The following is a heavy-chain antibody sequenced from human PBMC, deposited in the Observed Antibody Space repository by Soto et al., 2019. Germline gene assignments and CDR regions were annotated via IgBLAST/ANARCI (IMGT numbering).Heavy chain of an antibody. CDR3: ARGRDTYYYDSSGYSGWYFDL. CDR1: GGTFSSDG. V-gene: IGHV1-69*13. CDR2: ITPIFRAT. J-gene: IGHJ2*01. D-gene: IGHD3-22*01. Sequence: SVKVSCKASGGTFSSDGICWARQAPGQGLEWMGGITPIFRATMYAQKFQGRVTITADESTSTAYMELSSLRSEDTAVYYCARGRDTYYYDSSGYSGWYFDLWGRGTLVTVSS.